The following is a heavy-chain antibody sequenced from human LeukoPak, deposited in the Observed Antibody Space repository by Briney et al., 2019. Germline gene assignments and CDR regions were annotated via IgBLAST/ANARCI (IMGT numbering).Heavy chain of an antibody. J-gene: IGHJ4*02. CDR2: ISHDGINK. CDR3: ARGEYNSGWSLSDY. V-gene: IGHV3-30*04. CDR1: GFTFSSYA. Sequence: GGSLRLSCAASGFTFSSYAMHWVRQAPGKGLEWVAVISHDGINKYYADSVKGRFTISRDNSKNTLYLQVNSLRVEDTAVYYCARGEYNSGWSLSDYWGQGTLVTVSS. D-gene: IGHD6-19*01.